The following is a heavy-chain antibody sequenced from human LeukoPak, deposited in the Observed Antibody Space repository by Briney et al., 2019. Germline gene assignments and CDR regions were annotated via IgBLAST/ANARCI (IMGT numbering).Heavy chain of an antibody. CDR1: GDSIRSNNFF. V-gene: IGHV4-39*01. CDR3: ARRPGHTWDMGNWFDR. D-gene: IGHD1-26*01. J-gene: IGHJ5*02. Sequence: AETLSLTCSVSGDSIRSNNFFWGCIRQPPGMGLEWIASISYNGVTHYNPSLKSRATVSADTSRNQFSLSLISVTAADTAVYYCARRPGHTWDMGNWFDRWGPGTLATVSS. CDR2: ISYNGVT.